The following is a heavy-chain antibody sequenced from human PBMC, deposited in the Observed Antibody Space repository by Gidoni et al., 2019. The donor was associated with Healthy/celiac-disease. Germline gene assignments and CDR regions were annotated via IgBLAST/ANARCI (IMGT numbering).Heavy chain of an antibody. CDR1: GGSISSGDYS. V-gene: IGHV4-30-4*01. J-gene: IGHJ6*02. Sequence: VQLQESGPGLVTPSQTLSPTCTASGGSISSGDYSWSWTCQPHGKGLGWSGYISCSGSTYYNPSLNSRVTISVDTSKNQFSLTLSSVTAADTAVYYCARVRRSASYCDYSYYYYYGMDVWGQGTTVTVSS. CDR2: ISCSGST. CDR3: ARVRRSASYCDYSYYYYYGMDV. D-gene: IGHD4-17*01.